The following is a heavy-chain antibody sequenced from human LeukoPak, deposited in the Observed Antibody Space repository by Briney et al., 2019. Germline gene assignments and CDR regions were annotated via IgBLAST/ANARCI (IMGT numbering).Heavy chain of an antibody. CDR3: ASYSSSWAPRHFDY. CDR1: GGSFSGYY. Sequence: SETLSLACAVYGGSFSGYYWSWIRQPPGKGLEWIGEINHSGSTNYNPSLKSRVTISVDTSKNQFSLKLSSVTAADTAVYYWASYSSSWAPRHFDYWGQGTLVTVSS. V-gene: IGHV4-34*01. J-gene: IGHJ4*02. CDR2: INHSGST. D-gene: IGHD6-13*01.